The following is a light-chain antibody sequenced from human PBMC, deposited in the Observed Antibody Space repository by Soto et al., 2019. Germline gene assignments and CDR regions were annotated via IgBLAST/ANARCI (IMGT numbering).Light chain of an antibody. J-gene: IGKJ1*01. CDR3: QQYDSSPRT. Sequence: ELVLTQSPVTLSLFPGERATLSCRASQSVSSRSLAWYQQKPGQAPRLLISGASSRAADIPDRFSGSGSGTDFTLTINRLEPEDFAVYYCQQYDSSPRTFGQGTKVDIK. CDR2: GAS. CDR1: QSVSSRS. V-gene: IGKV3-20*01.